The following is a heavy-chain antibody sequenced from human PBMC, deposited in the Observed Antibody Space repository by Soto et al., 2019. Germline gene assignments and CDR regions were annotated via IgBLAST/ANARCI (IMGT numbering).Heavy chain of an antibody. CDR3: ARHTNWNYIFDY. CDR1: GGSISSYY. V-gene: IGHV4-59*08. J-gene: IGHJ4*02. CDR2: IYYSGST. D-gene: IGHD1-7*01. Sequence: PSETLSLTCTVSGGSISSYYWSWIRQPPGKGLEWIGYIYYSGSTNYNPSLKSRVTISVDTSKNQFSLKLSSVTAADTAVYYCARHTNWNYIFDYWGQGTLVTVSS.